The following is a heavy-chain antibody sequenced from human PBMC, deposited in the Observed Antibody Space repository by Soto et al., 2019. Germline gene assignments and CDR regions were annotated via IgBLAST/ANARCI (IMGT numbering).Heavy chain of an antibody. CDR1: GGTFGSYA. CDR2: IIPILNSP. J-gene: IGHJ6*03. Sequence: QVQLVQSGAEVKKPGSSVKVSCKASGGTFGSYAITWVRRAPGQGLEWLGGIIPILNSPAYAQKFQARVVITSEEVTSIAYMELNRFSFDDTAVFFCAREAPYFTSATCPKCYYMDVWCQGTTVTVA. V-gene: IGHV1-69*01. D-gene: IGHD2-2*01. CDR3: AREAPYFTSATCPKCYYMDV.